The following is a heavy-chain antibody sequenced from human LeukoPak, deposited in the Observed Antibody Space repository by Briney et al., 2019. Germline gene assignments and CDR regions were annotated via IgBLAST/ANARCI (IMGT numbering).Heavy chain of an antibody. J-gene: IGHJ5*02. CDR1: GASVTSYH. V-gene: IGHV4-59*02. CDR2: ILYSGTT. CDR3: SRRIIARGLGQENWSDP. D-gene: IGHD3-16*01. Sequence: SETLSLTCTVSGASVTSYHWNWIRQPPGKGLEWIGYILYSGTTNYNPSLNSRVTMSLDTSKNQFSLELSSVTAADTAVYYCSRRIIARGLGQENWSDPWGQGILVTVSS.